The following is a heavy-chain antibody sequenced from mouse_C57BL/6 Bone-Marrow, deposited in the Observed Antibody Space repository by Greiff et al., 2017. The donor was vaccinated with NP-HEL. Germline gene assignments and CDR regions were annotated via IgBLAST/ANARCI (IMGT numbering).Heavy chain of an antibody. J-gene: IGHJ4*01. Sequence: EVQLVESGAELVKPGASVKLSCTASGFTIKDYYMHWVKQRTEQGLEWIGRIDPEDGETKYAPKFPGKATITADTSSNQAYLQLSSLTSDDTAVYYCVGNYVNYYAMDYWGQGTSVTVSS. V-gene: IGHV14-2*01. D-gene: IGHD2-1*01. CDR2: IDPEDGET. CDR1: GFTIKDYY. CDR3: VGNYVNYYAMDY.